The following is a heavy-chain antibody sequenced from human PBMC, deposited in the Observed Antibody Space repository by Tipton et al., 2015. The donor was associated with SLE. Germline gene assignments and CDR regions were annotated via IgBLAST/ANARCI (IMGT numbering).Heavy chain of an antibody. Sequence: QSGAEVKKPGASVKVSCKAAGYTFTSYDINWVRQDTGQGLEWMGWMNPNSGNRGSAQKFQGRVTMTRNTSISTAYMELSSLTFADTAVYYCARGGSGSSAHGLDVWGQGTTVTVSS. V-gene: IGHV1-8*01. J-gene: IGHJ6*02. CDR2: MNPNSGNR. CDR3: ARGGSGSSAHGLDV. CDR1: GYTFTSYD. D-gene: IGHD3-22*01.